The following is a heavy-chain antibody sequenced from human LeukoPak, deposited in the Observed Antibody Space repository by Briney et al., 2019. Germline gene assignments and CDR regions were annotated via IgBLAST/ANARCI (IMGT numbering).Heavy chain of an antibody. CDR1: GFTFSSYA. V-gene: IGHV3-23*01. CDR2: ISGSGGST. Sequence: GGSLRLSCAASGFTFSSYAMSWVRQAPGKGLEWVSAISGSGGSTYYADSVKGRFTISRDNSKNTLYLQMNSLRAEDTAVYYCAKPRGGLRFLKWLLYWDYWGQGTLVTVSS. CDR3: AKPRGGLRFLKWLLYWDY. D-gene: IGHD3-3*01. J-gene: IGHJ4*02.